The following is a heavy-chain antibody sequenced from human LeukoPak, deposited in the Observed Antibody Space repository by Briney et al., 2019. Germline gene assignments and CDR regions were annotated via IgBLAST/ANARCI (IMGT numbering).Heavy chain of an antibody. V-gene: IGHV1-69*05. J-gene: IGHJ5*02. CDR3: ARGPGGQYYDSSGYNWFDP. D-gene: IGHD3-22*01. CDR1: GGTFSSYA. CDR2: IIPIFGTA. Sequence: ASVKVSCKASGGTFSSYAISWVRQAPGRGLEWMGGIIPIFGTANYAQKFQGRVTITTDESTSTAYMELSSLRSEDTAVYYCARGPGGQYYDSSGYNWFDPWGQGTLVTVSS.